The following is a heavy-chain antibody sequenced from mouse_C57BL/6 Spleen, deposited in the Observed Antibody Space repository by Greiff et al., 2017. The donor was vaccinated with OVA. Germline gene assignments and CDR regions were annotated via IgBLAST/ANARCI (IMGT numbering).Heavy chain of an antibody. CDR1: GYTFTSYW. J-gene: IGHJ2*01. CDR3: ARGSSGLDSSGYY. Sequence: QVQLKQPGAELVKPGASVKMSCKASGYTFTSYWITWVKQRPGQGLEWIGDIYPGSGSTNYNEKFKSKATLTVDTSSSTAYMQLSSLTSEDSAVYYCARGSSGLDSSGYYWGQGTTLTVSS. V-gene: IGHV1-55*01. D-gene: IGHD3-2*02. CDR2: IYPGSGST.